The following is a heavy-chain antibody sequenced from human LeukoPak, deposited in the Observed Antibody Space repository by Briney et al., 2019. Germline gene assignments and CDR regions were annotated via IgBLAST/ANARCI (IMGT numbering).Heavy chain of an antibody. J-gene: IGHJ6*02. Sequence: QTGGSLRLSCAASGFTFSSYRMNWVRQAPGKGLEWVSYISSSSSTIYYADSVKGRFTISRDNAKSSLYLQMTSLRAEDTALYYCARLDYGDRISYYYGMDVWGQGTTVTVSS. CDR2: ISSSSSTI. V-gene: IGHV3-48*04. D-gene: IGHD4-17*01. CDR1: GFTFSSYR. CDR3: ARLDYGDRISYYYGMDV.